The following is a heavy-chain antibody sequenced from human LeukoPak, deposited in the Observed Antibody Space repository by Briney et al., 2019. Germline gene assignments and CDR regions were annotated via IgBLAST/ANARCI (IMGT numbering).Heavy chain of an antibody. CDR2: ISYDGSNK. D-gene: IGHD6-19*01. CDR3: AKGARRGGWPQNYFDY. J-gene: IGHJ4*02. V-gene: IGHV3-30*18. CDR1: GFIFSTYA. Sequence: PGGSLRLSCAASGFIFSTYARTWVRQAPGKGLKWVAVISYDGSNKYYADSVKGRFTISRDNSKNTLYLQMNSLRAEDTAVYYCAKGARRGGWPQNYFDYWGQGTLVTVSS.